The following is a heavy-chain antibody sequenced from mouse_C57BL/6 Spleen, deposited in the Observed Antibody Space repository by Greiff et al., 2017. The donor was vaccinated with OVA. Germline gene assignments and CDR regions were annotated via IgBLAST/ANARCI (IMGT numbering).Heavy chain of an antibody. D-gene: IGHD2-4*01. J-gene: IGHJ3*01. CDR3: ARALYDYDGFAY. CDR1: GFTFSSYA. Sequence: EVMLVESGGGLVKPGESLKLSCAASGFTFSSYAMSWVRQTPEKRLEWVATISDGGSYTYYPDNVKGRFTISRDNAKNNLYLQMSHLKSEDTAMYYCARALYDYDGFAYWGQGTLVTVSA. CDR2: ISDGGSYT. V-gene: IGHV5-4*03.